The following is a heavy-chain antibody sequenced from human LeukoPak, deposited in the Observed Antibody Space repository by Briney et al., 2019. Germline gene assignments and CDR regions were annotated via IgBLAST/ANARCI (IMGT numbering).Heavy chain of an antibody. D-gene: IGHD3-22*01. CDR2: IYPDDSDT. J-gene: IGHJ3*01. CDR1: GYRFNNYR. V-gene: IGHV5-51*01. CDR3: ARAQGYCDSSGYHGAFDV. Sequence: GESLKISCKGSGYRFNNYRIAWVLQMPGKGLEWMVIIYPDDSDTTYSPSFQGQVAISADKSISTAYLQWRSLKASDTAMYYCARAQGYCDSSGYHGAFDVSGQGTMVTVSS.